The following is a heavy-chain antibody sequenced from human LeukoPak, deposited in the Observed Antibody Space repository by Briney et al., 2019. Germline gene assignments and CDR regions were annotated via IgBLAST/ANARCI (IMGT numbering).Heavy chain of an antibody. CDR1: GGSFSGYY. J-gene: IGHJ4*02. D-gene: IGHD3-16*01. CDR2: INHSGST. CDR3: TRARFKLVPPIGE. V-gene: IGHV4-34*01. Sequence: SETLSLTCAVFGGSFSGYYWIWIRQPPGKGLEYIGEINHSGSTNYNPSLKSRVTISVDTSKNVFSLNLTSVTAADTAMYYCTRARFKLVPPIGEWGQGSLVIVSS.